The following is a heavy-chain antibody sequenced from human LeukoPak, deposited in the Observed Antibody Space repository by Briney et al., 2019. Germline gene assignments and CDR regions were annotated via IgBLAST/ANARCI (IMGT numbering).Heavy chain of an antibody. Sequence: GGSLRLSCAASGFTFSSYAMSWVRQAPGKGLEWVSAISGSGGSTYYADSVKGRFTISRDNSKNTLYLQMNSLRAEDTAVYYCASLGYCSGGSCDYWGQGTLVTVSS. CDR1: GFTFSSYA. CDR3: ASLGYCSGGSCDY. V-gene: IGHV3-23*01. D-gene: IGHD2-15*01. CDR2: ISGSGGST. J-gene: IGHJ4*02.